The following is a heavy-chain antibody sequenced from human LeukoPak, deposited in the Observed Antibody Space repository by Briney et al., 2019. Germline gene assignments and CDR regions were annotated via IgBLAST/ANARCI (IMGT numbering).Heavy chain of an antibody. CDR3: ARSIMQFPLGFDP. Sequence: SETLSLTCTVSGYSISSGYYWGWIRQPPGKGLEWIGSIYHSGSTYYNPSLKSRVTISVDTSKNQFSLKLSSVTAADTAVYYCARSIMQFPLGFDPWGQGTLVTVSS. CDR2: IYHSGST. J-gene: IGHJ5*02. V-gene: IGHV4-38-2*02. D-gene: IGHD3-16*01. CDR1: GYSISSGYY.